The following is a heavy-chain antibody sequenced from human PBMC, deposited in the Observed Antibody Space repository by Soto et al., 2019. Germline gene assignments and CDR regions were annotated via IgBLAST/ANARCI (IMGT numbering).Heavy chain of an antibody. V-gene: IGHV3-48*01. J-gene: IGHJ5*02. CDR3: AGERQQLVTGGWFDP. CDR2: ISSSSSTI. D-gene: IGHD6-13*01. CDR1: GFTFSSYS. Sequence: GGSLRLSCAASGFTFSSYSMNWVRQAPGKGLEWVSYISSSSSTIYYADSVKGRFTISRDNAKNSLYLQMNSLRAEDTAVYYCAGERQQLVTGGWFDPWGQGTLVTVSS.